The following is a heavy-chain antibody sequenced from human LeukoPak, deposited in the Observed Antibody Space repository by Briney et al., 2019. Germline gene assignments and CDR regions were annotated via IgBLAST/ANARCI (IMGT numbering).Heavy chain of an antibody. J-gene: IGHJ6*02. V-gene: IGHV1-8*01. CDR2: MNPNSGNT. Sequence: GASVKVSCKASGYTFTSYDINWVRQAPGQGLEWMGWMNPNSGNTGYAQKFQGRVTMTRNTSISTAYMELSSLRSEDTAVYYCAREDRYCSGGSCYSAGYGMDVWGQGTTVTVSS. CDR3: AREDRYCSGGSCYSAGYGMDV. CDR1: GYTFTSYD. D-gene: IGHD2-15*01.